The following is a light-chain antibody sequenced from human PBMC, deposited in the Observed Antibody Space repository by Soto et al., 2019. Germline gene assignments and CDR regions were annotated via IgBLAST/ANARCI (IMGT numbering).Light chain of an antibody. CDR1: SSNIGNNY. Sequence: QSVLTQPPSVSAAPGQKVIISCSGSSSNIGNNYVSWYQQLPGTAPRLLIYDANKRPSEIPDRFSDSKSATSATLGITGLQTGDEADYYCGAWDTSLSGVVFGGGTKLTVL. CDR3: GAWDTSLSGVV. CDR2: DAN. J-gene: IGLJ2*01. V-gene: IGLV1-51*01.